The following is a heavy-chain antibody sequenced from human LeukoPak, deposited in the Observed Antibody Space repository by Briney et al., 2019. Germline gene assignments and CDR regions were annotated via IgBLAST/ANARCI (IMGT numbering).Heavy chain of an antibody. V-gene: IGHV3-30*02. CDR1: GFTFSSYG. CDR2: IRYDGSNK. Sequence: GGSLRLSCAASGFTFSSYGMHWVRQAPGKGLEWVAFIRYDGSNKYYADSVKGRFTVSRDNVKNTVYLQMNNLRAEDTALYYCAREIGYYFDSDDSRLRGRLDVWGKGTTVTVSS. D-gene: IGHD3-22*01. J-gene: IGHJ6*04. CDR3: AREIGYYFDSDDSRLRGRLDV.